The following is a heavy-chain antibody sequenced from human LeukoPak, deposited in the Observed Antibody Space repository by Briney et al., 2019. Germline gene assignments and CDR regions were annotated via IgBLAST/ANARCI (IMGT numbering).Heavy chain of an antibody. CDR1: GGSFSGYY. Sequence: SETLSLTCAVYGGSFSGYYWSWIRQPPGKGLEWIGEINHSGSTNYSPSLKSRVTISVDTSKNQFSLKLSSVTAADTAVYYCARSPQQQLVYYFDYWGQGTLVTVSS. CDR2: INHSGST. CDR3: ARSPQQQLVYYFDY. J-gene: IGHJ4*02. V-gene: IGHV4-34*01. D-gene: IGHD6-13*01.